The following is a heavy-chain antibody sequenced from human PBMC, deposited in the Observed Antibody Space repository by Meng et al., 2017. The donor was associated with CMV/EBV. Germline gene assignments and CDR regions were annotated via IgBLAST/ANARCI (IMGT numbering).Heavy chain of an antibody. D-gene: IGHD2-21*01. CDR1: FTCSRYT. CDR3: ARGGAIDGNDSRVVNY. CDR2: ISGKSDYI. J-gene: IGHJ4*02. V-gene: IGHV3-21*06. Sequence: FTCSRYTMNWVRQAPGKGLEWVSAISGKSDYIFYADSVKGRFTISRDNAKNSLYLQMNSLRDEDTAVYYCARGGAIDGNDSRVVNYWGQGTLVTVSS.